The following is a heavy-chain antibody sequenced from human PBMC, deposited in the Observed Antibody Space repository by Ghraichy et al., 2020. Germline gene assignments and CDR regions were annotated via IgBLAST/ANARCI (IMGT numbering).Heavy chain of an antibody. CDR3: ARLLAVAGRHLDY. J-gene: IGHJ4*02. CDR1: GGSISSSSYY. CDR2: IYYSGST. V-gene: IGHV4-39*07. Sequence: SETLSLTCTVSGGSISSSSYYWGWIRQPPGKGLEWIGSIYYSGSTYYNPSLKSRVTISVDTSKNQFSLKLSSVTAADTAVYYCARLLAVAGRHLDYWGQGTLVTVSS. D-gene: IGHD6-19*01.